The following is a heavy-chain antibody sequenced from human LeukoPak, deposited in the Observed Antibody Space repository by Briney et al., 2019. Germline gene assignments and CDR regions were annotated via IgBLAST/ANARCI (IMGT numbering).Heavy chain of an antibody. D-gene: IGHD2-15*01. CDR3: LIRPVVVVAANGGIDY. CDR2: IYTSGST. V-gene: IGHV4-61*02. J-gene: IGHJ4*02. CDR1: GGSISSGSYY. Sequence: PSQTLSLTCTVSGGSISSGSYYWSWIRQPAGKGLEWIGRIYTSGSTNYNPSLKSRVTISVDTSKNQFSLKLSSVTAADTAVYYCLIRPVVVVAANGGIDYWGQGTLVTVSS.